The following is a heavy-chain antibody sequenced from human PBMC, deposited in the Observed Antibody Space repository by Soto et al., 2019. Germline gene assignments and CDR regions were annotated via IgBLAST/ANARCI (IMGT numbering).Heavy chain of an antibody. CDR2: INHSGST. Sequence: QVQLQQWGAGLLKPSETLSLTCAVYGGSFSGYYWSWIRQPPGKGLEWIGEINHSGSTNYNPSLKSRVTLSVDTSKNQFSLKLSSVTAADTAVYYCARSRVRGVIRGFDPWGQGTLVTVSS. D-gene: IGHD3-10*01. CDR1: GGSFSGYY. V-gene: IGHV4-34*01. CDR3: ARSRVRGVIRGFDP. J-gene: IGHJ5*02.